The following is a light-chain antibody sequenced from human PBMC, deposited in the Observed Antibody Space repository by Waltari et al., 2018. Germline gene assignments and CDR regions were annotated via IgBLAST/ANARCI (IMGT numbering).Light chain of an antibody. Sequence: QSALTQPPSASGSPGQSVTISCTGTSSDVGGYKYVSWYQQHPGKAPKLMIYEVSKRRSGLPVRFSGSTSGNTASLTVAGLQADDEADYYCSSNGGSKNYVVFGGGTKRTVL. CDR1: SSDVGGYKY. CDR3: SSNGGSKNYVV. CDR2: EVS. J-gene: IGLJ2*01. V-gene: IGLV2-8*01.